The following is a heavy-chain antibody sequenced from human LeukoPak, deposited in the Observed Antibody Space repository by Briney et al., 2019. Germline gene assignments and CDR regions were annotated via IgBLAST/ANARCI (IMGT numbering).Heavy chain of an antibody. Sequence: GGSLRLSCAASGFTFSSYGMHWVRQAPGKGREGVAVISYDGSNKYYADSVKGRFTISRDNSKNTLYLQMNSLRAEDTAVYYCAKDGDYGDYGGFDYWGQGTLVTVSS. CDR2: ISYDGSNK. J-gene: IGHJ4*02. CDR1: GFTFSSYG. V-gene: IGHV3-30*18. D-gene: IGHD4-17*01. CDR3: AKDGDYGDYGGFDY.